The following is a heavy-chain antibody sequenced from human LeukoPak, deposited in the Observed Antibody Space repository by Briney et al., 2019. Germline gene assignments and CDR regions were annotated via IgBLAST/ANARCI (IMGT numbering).Heavy chain of an antibody. CDR3: ARDPLFDWFDP. D-gene: IGHD3-10*01. J-gene: IGHJ5*02. V-gene: IGHV1-46*01. CDR2: INPSGGST. CDR1: GYTFTSYY. Sequence: GASVKVSCKASGYTFTSYYMHWVRQAPGQGLEWMGIINPSGGSTSYAQKFQGRVTMTRDMSTSTVYMELSSLRSEDTAVYYCARDPLFDWFDPWGQGTLVTVSS.